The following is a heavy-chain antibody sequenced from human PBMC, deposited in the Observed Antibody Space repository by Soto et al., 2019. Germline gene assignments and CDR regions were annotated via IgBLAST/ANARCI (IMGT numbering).Heavy chain of an antibody. J-gene: IGHJ5*02. CDR1: GYSFSNNW. Sequence: GASLKISCQGSGYSFSNNWIGSVSLMPGKCLEWKGIMHPGDSDTRYSPSFQGQVTISADKSINTAYLQWSSLKPSDSAMYYCARHNRYSSTWFEGWFDPWGQGTLVTVSS. CDR2: MHPGDSDT. CDR3: ARHNRYSSTWFEGWFDP. V-gene: IGHV5-51*01. D-gene: IGHD6-13*01.